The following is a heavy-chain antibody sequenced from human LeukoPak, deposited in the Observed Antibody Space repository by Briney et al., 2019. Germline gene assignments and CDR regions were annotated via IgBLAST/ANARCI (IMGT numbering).Heavy chain of an antibody. D-gene: IGHD5-12*01. CDR3: ATLARYAFDI. Sequence: GGSLRLACAASGLTVSSKDMSWVRQAPGKGLEWVSVIYSGGSTYYADSVKGRFTISRDNPKNTLYLQMNSLRAEDTAVYYCATLARYAFDIWGQGTMVTVSS. CDR2: IYSGGST. CDR1: GLTVSSKD. V-gene: IGHV3-53*01. J-gene: IGHJ3*02.